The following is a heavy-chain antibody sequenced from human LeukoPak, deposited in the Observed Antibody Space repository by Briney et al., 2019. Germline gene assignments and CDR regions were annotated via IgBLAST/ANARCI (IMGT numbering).Heavy chain of an antibody. J-gene: IGHJ4*02. D-gene: IGHD3-10*01. CDR2: IYYSGST. CDR3: ARDGPVWFGELPKPLFDY. CDR1: GGSISSYY. Sequence: PSETLSLTCTVSGGSISSYYWSWIRQPPGKGLEWIGYIYYSGSTNYNPSLKSRVTISVDTSKNQFSLKLSSVTAADTAVYYCARDGPVWFGELPKPLFDYWGQGTLVTVSS. V-gene: IGHV4-59*12.